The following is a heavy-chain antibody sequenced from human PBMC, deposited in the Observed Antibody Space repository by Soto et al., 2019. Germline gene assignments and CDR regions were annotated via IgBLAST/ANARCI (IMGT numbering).Heavy chain of an antibody. Sequence: HPVGSLRLSCAASGFTFSSYAMHWVRQAPGKGLEWVAVISYDGSNKYYADSVKGRFTISRDNSKNTLYLQMNSLRAEDTAVYYCARDDFPYSSGWDRGFCFDYWGQGTLVTVSS. CDR2: ISYDGSNK. CDR3: ARDDFPYSSGWDRGFCFDY. D-gene: IGHD6-19*01. V-gene: IGHV3-30-3*01. CDR1: GFTFSSYA. J-gene: IGHJ4*02.